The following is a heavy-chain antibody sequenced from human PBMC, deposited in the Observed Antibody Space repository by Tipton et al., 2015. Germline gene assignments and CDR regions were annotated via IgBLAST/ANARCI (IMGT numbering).Heavy chain of an antibody. D-gene: IGHD3-10*01. J-gene: IGHJ6*02. CDR2: IRSKAYGGTT. CDR3: SRDVRAGRFLRFGKHYYYYGMDV. V-gene: IGHV3-49*03. CDR1: GFTFGDFA. Sequence: SLRLSCTASGFTFGDFAMNWFRQAPGKGLEWVGFIRSKAYGGTTEYAASVKGRFTILRDDSKSIAYLQMNSLKTEDTAVYYCSRDVRAGRFLRFGKHYYYYGMDVWGQGTTVTVSS.